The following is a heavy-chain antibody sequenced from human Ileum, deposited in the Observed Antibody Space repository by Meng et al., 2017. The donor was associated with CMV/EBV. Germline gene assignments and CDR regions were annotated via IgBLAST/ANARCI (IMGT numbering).Heavy chain of an antibody. CDR2: INFDGSAT. CDR1: GFTFSRYW. D-gene: IGHD3-22*01. J-gene: IGHJ4*02. CDR3: GRGGPYDSSGKRIDF. Sequence: SGFTFSRYWMQWVRQSPGKVLVCVSRINFDGSATTYADSVEGRFTISRDNAKNTVYLQMHSLRAEATALYYCGRGGPYDSSGKRIDFWGQGTLVTVSS. V-gene: IGHV3-74*03.